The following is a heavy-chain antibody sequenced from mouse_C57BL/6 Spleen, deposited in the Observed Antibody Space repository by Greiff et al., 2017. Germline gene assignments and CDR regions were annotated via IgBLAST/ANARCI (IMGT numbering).Heavy chain of an antibody. D-gene: IGHD4-1*01. V-gene: IGHV5-6*01. Sequence: EVQLVESGGDLVKPGGSLKLSCAASGFTFSSYGMSWVRQTPDKRLEWVASISSGGSYTYYPDSVKGRFTISRDNAKNTLYLQMSSLKSEDTAMYYCARHETGTDYWGQGTTRTVSS. CDR1: GFTFSSYG. J-gene: IGHJ2*01. CDR2: ISSGGSYT. CDR3: ARHETGTDY.